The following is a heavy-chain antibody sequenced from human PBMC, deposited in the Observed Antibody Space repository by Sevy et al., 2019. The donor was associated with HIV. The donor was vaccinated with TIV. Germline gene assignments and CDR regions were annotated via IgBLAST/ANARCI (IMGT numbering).Heavy chain of an antibody. CDR3: ARETMGRGELDW. CDR1: GFTFSSYA. Sequence: GGSLRLSCAASGFTFSSYAMHWVRQAPGKGLEWVAVISYDGSNKYYADSVKGRFTISRDNSKNTLYLQMNSLRAEDTAVYYCARETMGRGELDWWGQGTLVTVSS. J-gene: IGHJ4*02. D-gene: IGHD3-10*01. CDR2: ISYDGSNK. V-gene: IGHV3-30-3*01.